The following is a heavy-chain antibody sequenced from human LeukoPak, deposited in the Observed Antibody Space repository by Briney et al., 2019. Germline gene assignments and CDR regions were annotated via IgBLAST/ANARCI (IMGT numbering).Heavy chain of an antibody. D-gene: IGHD5-18*01. CDR2: IYYSGST. CDR1: GGSISSYY. J-gene: IGHJ6*03. CDR3: AREGIQDYYYYCMDV. V-gene: IGHV4-59*01. Sequence: SETLSLTCTVSGGSISSYYWSWIRQPPGKGLECIGYIYYSGSTNYNPSLKSRVTISVDTSKNQFSLKLSSVTAADTAVYYCAREGIQDYYYYCMDVWGKGTTVTISS.